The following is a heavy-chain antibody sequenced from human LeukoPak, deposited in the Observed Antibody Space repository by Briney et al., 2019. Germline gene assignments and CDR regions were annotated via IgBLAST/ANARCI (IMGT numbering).Heavy chain of an antibody. CDR2: ISRRSRYI. D-gene: IGHD2-15*01. CDR1: GFTFGTYS. J-gene: IGHJ6*02. V-gene: IGHV3-21*01. Sequence: KPGGSLRLSCVPSGFTFGTYSTNWVRQAPGKGLGWVASISRRSRYIYYAGSVKGRFTISRDNAKNSLYLQMNSLRAEDTAVYYCARDIEVVEVGTGYYGMDVWGQGTTVTVSS. CDR3: ARDIEVVEVGTGYYGMDV.